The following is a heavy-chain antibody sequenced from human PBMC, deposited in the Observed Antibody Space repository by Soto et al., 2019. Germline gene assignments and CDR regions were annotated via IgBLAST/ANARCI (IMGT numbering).Heavy chain of an antibody. J-gene: IGHJ4*02. Sequence: CPGAEYTISRRWTHHVKQAPGKGLVWVSRINPDASRTTYADYVKGRFAISRDNSKNTQYLQMSSLRADDTALYYCVKGEYYYDSSGYYPFDYWGQGTLVTVSS. CDR3: VKGEYYYDSSGYYPFDY. D-gene: IGHD3-22*01. V-gene: IGHV3-74*01. CDR1: EYTISRRW. CDR2: INPDASRT.